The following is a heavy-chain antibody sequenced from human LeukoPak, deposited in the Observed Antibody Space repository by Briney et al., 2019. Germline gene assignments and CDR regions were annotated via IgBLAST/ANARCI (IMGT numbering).Heavy chain of an antibody. CDR3: ARALNLAAAGTLDH. Sequence: GASVKVSCKASGYTFTTYAMNWVRQAPGQGLEWMGWINTNNENPTFAQGFIGRFVFSLDTSVNTAYLQISSLEAEDTAIYYCARALNLAAAGTLDHWGQGALVTVSS. V-gene: IGHV7-4-1*02. CDR2: INTNNENP. CDR1: GYTFTTYA. D-gene: IGHD6-13*01. J-gene: IGHJ4*02.